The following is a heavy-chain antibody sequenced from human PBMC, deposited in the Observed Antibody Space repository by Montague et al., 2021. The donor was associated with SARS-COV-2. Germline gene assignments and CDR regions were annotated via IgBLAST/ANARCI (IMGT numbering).Heavy chain of an antibody. D-gene: IGHD1-26*01. CDR3: ARSSGSCYPGLFDP. Sequence: TLSLTCTVSGGSVATGEYFWNWIRQPAGKGLEWIGRIYTSGSTTYIPSLNSRLTISLDTSKNRISLNLSSVTATDTAVYYCARSSGSCYPGLFDPWGQGTLVTVSS. CDR1: GGSVATGEYF. J-gene: IGHJ5*02. V-gene: IGHV4-61*02. CDR2: IYTSGST.